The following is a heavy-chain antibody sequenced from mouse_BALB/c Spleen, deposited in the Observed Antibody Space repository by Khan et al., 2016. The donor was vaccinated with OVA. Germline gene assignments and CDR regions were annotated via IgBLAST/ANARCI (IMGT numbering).Heavy chain of an antibody. V-gene: IGHV1S136*01. D-gene: IGHD4-1*01. Sequence: IQLVQSGPELVKPGTSVKMSCKASGYRFTSYIIHWVKQKPGQGLEWIGYINPYNGATKYNEKFKGKATLTSDKSSNTAYMELSSLTSEDSAVYYCARGNWQSYYVDYWGQGTTLTVSS. CDR2: INPYNGAT. J-gene: IGHJ2*01. CDR3: ARGNWQSYYVDY. CDR1: GYRFTSYI.